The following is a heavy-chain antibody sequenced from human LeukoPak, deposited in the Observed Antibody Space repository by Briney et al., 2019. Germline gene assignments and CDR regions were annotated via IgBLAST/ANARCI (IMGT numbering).Heavy chain of an antibody. CDR3: ARAGYCTSNSCYSPNFYYMDV. V-gene: IGHV3-7*01. D-gene: IGHD2-2*01. CDR2: IKEDANEE. CDR1: GFTFRSYR. J-gene: IGHJ6*03. Sequence: PGGSLRLSCAASGFTFRSYRMSWVRQAPGKGLEWVANIKEDANEEYYVDSVRGRFIISRDNAQNSLFLQMYSLRADDTAVYYCARAGYCTSNSCYSPNFYYMDVWGKGTTVAVSS.